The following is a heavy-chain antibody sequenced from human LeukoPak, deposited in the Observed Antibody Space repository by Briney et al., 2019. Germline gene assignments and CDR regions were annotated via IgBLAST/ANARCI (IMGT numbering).Heavy chain of an antibody. J-gene: IGHJ4*02. CDR3: AKDPGITILGVVTYFDY. CDR2: IKEDGSDK. V-gene: IGHV3-7*01. CDR1: GFRFTTYW. Sequence: PGGSLRLSCAASGFRFTTYWMSWVRQAPGKGLEWVANIKEDGSDKYYVDSVRGRFTISRDNAKNSLYLQMSSLRAEDTAVYYCAKDPGITILGVVTYFDYWGQGTLVTVSS. D-gene: IGHD3-3*01.